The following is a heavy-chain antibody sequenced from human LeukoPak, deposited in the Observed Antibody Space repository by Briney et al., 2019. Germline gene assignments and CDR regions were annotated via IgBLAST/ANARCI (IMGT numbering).Heavy chain of an antibody. CDR1: GGSISSGSYY. CDR2: VFTRGTT. CDR3: ARSSLAVYFDY. J-gene: IGHJ4*02. Sequence: PSQTLSLTCTVSGGSISSGSYYWNWIRQPAGKRLEWLGHVFTRGTTNYNASLEGRLTISLDTARNQFSLYLSSVTAADTAMYFCARSSLAVYFDYWGQGTLVTASS. V-gene: IGHV4-61*09. D-gene: IGHD6-19*01.